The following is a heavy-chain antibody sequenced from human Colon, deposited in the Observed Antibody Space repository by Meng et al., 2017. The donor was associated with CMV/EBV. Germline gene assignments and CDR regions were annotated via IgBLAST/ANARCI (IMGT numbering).Heavy chain of an antibody. CDR2: IYYSGST. J-gene: IGHJ4*02. D-gene: IGHD5-18*01. CDR3: ARDQKASYGSLGLDY. V-gene: IGHV4-39*07. Sequence: GSISISNYYWTWIRQPPGKGLEWIGAIYYSGSTYYNPSLKSRVTVSIDTSKNQFSLKLNSVTAADTAVYYCARDQKASYGSLGLDYWGQGTRVTVSS. CDR1: GSISISNYY.